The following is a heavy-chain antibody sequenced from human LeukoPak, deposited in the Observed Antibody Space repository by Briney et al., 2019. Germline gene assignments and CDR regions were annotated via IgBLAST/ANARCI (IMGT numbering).Heavy chain of an antibody. V-gene: IGHV3-33*06. CDR1: GFTLSHFG. Sequence: PGTSLRLSCEAAGFTLSHFGMHWDRQAPGKGLEGVAVIWSDATNEYYADSVKGRFTISRDNFKRTVSPEMNSLRAEDTAVYYCANDALRGFDYINSLEHRGQASLVIVSS. CDR2: IWSDATNE. CDR3: ANDALRGFDYINSLEH. D-gene: IGHD4-11*01. J-gene: IGHJ4*02.